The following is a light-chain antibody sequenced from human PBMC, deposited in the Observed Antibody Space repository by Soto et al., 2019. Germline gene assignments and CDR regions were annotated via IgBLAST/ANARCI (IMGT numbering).Light chain of an antibody. CDR1: SSNIGSNV. CDR3: GTWDNSLSVVV. Sequence: QSVLTQPPSVSAAPGQKVTISCSGSSSNIGSNVVSWYQQVPGTAPRLLTYDDTKRASGIPDRFSGSKSGSSATLGITGLPTGDEADYYCGTWDNSLSVVVFGGGTKLTVL. V-gene: IGLV1-51*02. CDR2: DDT. J-gene: IGLJ2*01.